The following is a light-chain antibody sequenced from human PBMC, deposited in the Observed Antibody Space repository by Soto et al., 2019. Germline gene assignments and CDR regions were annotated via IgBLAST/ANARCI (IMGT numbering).Light chain of an antibody. J-gene: IGKJ1*01. V-gene: IGKV1-39*01. CDR2: AAS. Sequence: DIQMTQSPSSLSASVGDSVTITCRASQNIKTYLNWYQQKPGKAPNLLIYAASSLHSGVPSRFSGSGSGTDFTLTISSLQPEDFATYYCQQSFSSPSWTFGQGTKVEIK. CDR3: QQSFSSPSWT. CDR1: QNIKTY.